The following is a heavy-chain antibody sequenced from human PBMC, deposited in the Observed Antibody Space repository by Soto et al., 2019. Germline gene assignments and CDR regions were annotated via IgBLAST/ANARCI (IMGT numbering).Heavy chain of an antibody. D-gene: IGHD6-13*01. CDR2: ISGGGGTT. J-gene: IGHJ1*01. CDR1: GFTFSSYA. V-gene: IGHV3-23*01. CDR3: AKDQAAAGTISRYFQH. Sequence: EVQLLESGGGLAQPEGSLRLSCAASGFTFSSYAMSWVRQAPGKGLEWVSGISGGGGTTYYADSVKGRFTISRDNSKNTLYLQVNSLRAEDTAVYYCAKDQAAAGTISRYFQHWGQGTLVTVSS.